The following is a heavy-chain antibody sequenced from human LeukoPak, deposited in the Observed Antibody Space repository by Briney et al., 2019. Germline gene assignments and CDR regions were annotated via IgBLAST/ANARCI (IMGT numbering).Heavy chain of an antibody. CDR3: ARDLGAEATVGWFDP. Sequence: SETLSLTCTVSGVSISTYFWSWVREPPGKGLEWVGSIYYSGSTNYTPSLKSRVTISVDTCKNQLSLKLTSVIAADTAVYYCARDLGAEATVGWFDPWGQGTLVTVSS. D-gene: IGHD4-17*01. CDR2: IYYSGST. J-gene: IGHJ5*02. V-gene: IGHV4-59*01. CDR1: GVSISTYF.